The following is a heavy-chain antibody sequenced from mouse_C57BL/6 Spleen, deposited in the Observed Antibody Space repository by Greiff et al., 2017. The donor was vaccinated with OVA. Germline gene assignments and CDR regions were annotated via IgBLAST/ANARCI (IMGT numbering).Heavy chain of an antibody. CDR3: AKGGLYGNFDD. CDR2: IYPSDSET. J-gene: IGHJ2*01. CDR1: GYTFTSYW. V-gene: IGHV1-61*01. D-gene: IGHD2-1*01. Sequence: QVQLQQPGAELVRPGSSVKLSCKASGYTFTSYWMDWVKQRPGQGLEWIGNIYPSDSETHYNQKFKDKATLTVDKSSSTAYMQLSSLTSEDSAVYYCAKGGLYGNFDDWGQGTTLTVSS.